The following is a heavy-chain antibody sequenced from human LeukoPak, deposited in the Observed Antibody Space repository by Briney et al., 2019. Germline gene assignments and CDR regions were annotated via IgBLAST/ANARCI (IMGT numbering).Heavy chain of an antibody. J-gene: IGHJ3*02. V-gene: IGHV4-4*07. CDR1: GGSISSYY. CDR2: LFTSGST. Sequence: SETLSLTCTVSGGSISSYYWSWIRQPAGKGLEWIGRLFTSGSTNYNAYLKSRVTMSVDTSKNQFSLKLRSVTAADTAVYYCARAPVTVKDSFDIWGQGTMVTVSS. D-gene: IGHD4-11*01. CDR3: ARAPVTVKDSFDI.